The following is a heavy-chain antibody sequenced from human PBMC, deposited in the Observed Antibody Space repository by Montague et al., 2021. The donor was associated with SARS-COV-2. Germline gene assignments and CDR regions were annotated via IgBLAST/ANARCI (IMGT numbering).Heavy chain of an antibody. V-gene: IGHV4-59*01. Sequence: SETLSLTCSVSGGSLSSFYWSWIRQPPGQGLEYIGYIHYSGSTNFSPSLNSRVSISLDTSKNQFSLNLRSVTTADTAVYYCARVAALDVFSVDYYGLDVWGQGTTVTVYS. CDR3: ARVAALDVFSVDYYGLDV. J-gene: IGHJ6*02. CDR1: GGSLSSFY. D-gene: IGHD3-3*01. CDR2: IHYSGST.